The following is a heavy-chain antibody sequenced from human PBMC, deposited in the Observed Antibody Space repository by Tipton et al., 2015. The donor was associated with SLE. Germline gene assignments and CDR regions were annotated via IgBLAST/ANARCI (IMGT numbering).Heavy chain of an antibody. D-gene: IGHD3-10*01. Sequence: TLSLTCTVSGASISSGGYYWSWIRQLPGKGLEWIGYIYSTGSPYYNPSLKSRVTISADTSKNQFSLKLTSVTAADTAIYYCASEGSGSSSTDYWGQGTLVTVSS. V-gene: IGHV4-31*03. CDR2: IYSTGSP. CDR3: ASEGSGSSSTDY. J-gene: IGHJ4*02. CDR1: GASISSGGYY.